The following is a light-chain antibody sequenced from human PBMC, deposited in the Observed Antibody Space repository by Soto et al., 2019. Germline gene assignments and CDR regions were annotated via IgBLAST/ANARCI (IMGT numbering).Light chain of an antibody. V-gene: IGKV3-15*01. CDR2: GAS. J-gene: IGKJ1*01. CDR3: QQYNNWPPGT. CDR1: QSVSSN. Sequence: EVVMTQSPATLSVSPGERATLSCRTSQSVSSNLAWYQQKPGQAPRLLIYGASTRATGIPARFSGSGSGTEFTLTISSLQSEDVAAYYCQQYNNWPPGTFGQGTKVEIK.